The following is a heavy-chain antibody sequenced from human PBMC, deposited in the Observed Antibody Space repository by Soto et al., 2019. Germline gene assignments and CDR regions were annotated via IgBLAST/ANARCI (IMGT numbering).Heavy chain of an antibody. Sequence: HPGGSLRLSCAASGFTFSNFAMSWVRQAPGKGLEWVSSISFSGGSTFYADSVKGRFTISRDNSKNMLYLQMNSLRADDTAVYYCAKKGPIVVVKGAFDYWGQGTLVTVSS. CDR3: AKKGPIVVVKGAFDY. J-gene: IGHJ4*02. D-gene: IGHD3-22*01. V-gene: IGHV3-23*01. CDR1: GFTFSNFA. CDR2: ISFSGGST.